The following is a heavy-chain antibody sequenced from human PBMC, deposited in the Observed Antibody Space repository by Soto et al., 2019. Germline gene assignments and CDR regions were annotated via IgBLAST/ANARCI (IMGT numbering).Heavy chain of an antibody. D-gene: IGHD4-4*01. Sequence: ASVKVSCKGLGYTFTSYGISWVRQAPGQGLEWMGWIRPNDGHTNHAQKFQDRVTMTRDTSTTTVYMDLRSLGSDDTAVYYCAIIGSGDYSDFDYWGQGTLVTVSS. J-gene: IGHJ4*02. CDR1: GYTFTSYG. V-gene: IGHV1-18*01. CDR2: IRPNDGHT. CDR3: AIIGSGDYSDFDY.